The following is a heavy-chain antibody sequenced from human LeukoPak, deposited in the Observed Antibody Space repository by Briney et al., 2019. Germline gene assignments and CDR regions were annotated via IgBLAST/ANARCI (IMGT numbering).Heavy chain of an antibody. J-gene: IGHJ6*03. Sequence: SETLSLTCAVYGRSFSGYYWSWIRQPPGKGLEWIGEINHSGSTNYNPSLKSRVTISVDTSKNQFSLKLSSVTAADTAVYYCARVPLVVPSYYYYYYMDVWGKGTTVTVSS. CDR2: INHSGST. D-gene: IGHD2-2*01. CDR3: ARVPLVVPSYYYYYYMDV. CDR1: GRSFSGYY. V-gene: IGHV4-34*01.